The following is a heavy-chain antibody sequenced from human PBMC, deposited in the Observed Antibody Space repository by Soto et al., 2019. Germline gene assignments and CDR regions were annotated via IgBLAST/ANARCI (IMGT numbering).Heavy chain of an antibody. CDR3: ARATRTWFDP. J-gene: IGHJ5*02. CDR1: GDSVSSNSAT. Sequence: PSQTLSRTCAITGDSVSSNSATWNWIRQSPSRGLEWLGRTYYRSKWYNEYAVSVKSRITINPDTSKNQFSLQLNSVTPEDTAVYYCARATRTWFDPWGQGTLVTVSS. CDR2: TYYRSKWYN. V-gene: IGHV6-1*01. D-gene: IGHD4-17*01.